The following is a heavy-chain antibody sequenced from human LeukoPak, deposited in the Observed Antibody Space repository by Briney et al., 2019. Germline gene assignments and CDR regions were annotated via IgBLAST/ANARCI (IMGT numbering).Heavy chain of an antibody. V-gene: IGHV3-48*02. CDR2: ISSSSSTI. CDR3: ARIGYSYGHSYFDY. Sequence: GGSLRLSCAASGFTFSSYSMNWVRQAPGKGLEWVSYISSSSSTIYYADSVKGRFTISRDNAKNSLYLQMNSLRDEDTAVYYCARIGYSYGHSYFDYWGQGTLVTVFS. J-gene: IGHJ4*02. D-gene: IGHD5-18*01. CDR1: GFTFSSYS.